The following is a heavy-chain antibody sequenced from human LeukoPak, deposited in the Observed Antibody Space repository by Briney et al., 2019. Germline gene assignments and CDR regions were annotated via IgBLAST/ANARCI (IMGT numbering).Heavy chain of an antibody. D-gene: IGHD6-13*01. CDR2: ISAYNGNT. J-gene: IGHJ5*02. CDR1: GYTFTSYG. Sequence: GASVKVSCKASGYTFTSYGISWVRQAPGQGLEWMGWISAYNGNTNYAQKLQGRVTITTDTSTSTAYMELRSLRSDDTAVYYCARDRRYSSSWQENWFDPWGQGTLVTVSS. V-gene: IGHV1-18*01. CDR3: ARDRRYSSSWQENWFDP.